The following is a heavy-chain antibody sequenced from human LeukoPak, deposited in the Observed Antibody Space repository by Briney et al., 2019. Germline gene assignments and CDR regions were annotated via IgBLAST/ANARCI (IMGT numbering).Heavy chain of an antibody. D-gene: IGHD1-26*01. CDR1: GGTFISYA. Sequence: SVKVSFKASGGTFISYAISWVRQAPGQGLEWMGRIIPILGIANYAQKFQGRVTITADKSTSTAYMELSSLRSEDTAVYYCATSGSYYRIDEIDYWGQGTLVTVSS. J-gene: IGHJ4*02. CDR2: IIPILGIA. V-gene: IGHV1-69*04. CDR3: ATSGSYYRIDEIDY.